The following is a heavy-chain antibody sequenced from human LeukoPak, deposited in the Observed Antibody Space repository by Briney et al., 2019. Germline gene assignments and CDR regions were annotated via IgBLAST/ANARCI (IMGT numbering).Heavy chain of an antibody. V-gene: IGHV4-34*01. CDR1: GGSFSGYY. CDR2: INHSGST. CDR3: ASGPPRLDY. J-gene: IGHJ4*02. Sequence: SETLSLTCAVYGGSFSGYYWSWIRQPPGKGLEWIGEINHSGSTNYNPSLKSRVTISVDKSKNQFSLKLSSVTAADTAVYYCASGPPRLDYWGQGTLVTVSS. D-gene: IGHD1-1*01.